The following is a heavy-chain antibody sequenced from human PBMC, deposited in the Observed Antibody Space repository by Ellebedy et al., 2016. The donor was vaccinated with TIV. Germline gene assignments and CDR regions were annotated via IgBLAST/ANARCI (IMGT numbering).Heavy chain of an antibody. CDR3: AMGWNQVNY. CDR2: IDQEGREA. D-gene: IGHD1-1*01. Sequence: GESLKISCEASGFTFHDFWMSWVRQFPGKRLEWVANIDQEGREADYVESVRGRVTISRDNAKKQVFLQMHGLRVEDTAVYYCAMGWNQVNYWGRGTQVTVAS. CDR1: GFTFHDFW. J-gene: IGHJ4*02. V-gene: IGHV3-7*01.